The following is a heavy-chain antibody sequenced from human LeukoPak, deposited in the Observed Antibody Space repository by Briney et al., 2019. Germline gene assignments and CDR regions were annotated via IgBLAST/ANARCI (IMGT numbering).Heavy chain of an antibody. CDR3: AKDPSGDSFGSYGMDV. Sequence: PGGPLRPSCPASGFTFNNYNIHGARQAPGKGLSWWAFLSNDGSNKYYAASVKGRFTISRDNSKNTLYLQMDSRRPEDTAVYYCAKDPSGDSFGSYGMDVWGQGTTVTVSS. D-gene: IGHD5-18*01. V-gene: IGHV3-30*18. CDR1: GFTFNNYN. J-gene: IGHJ6*02. CDR2: LSNDGSNK.